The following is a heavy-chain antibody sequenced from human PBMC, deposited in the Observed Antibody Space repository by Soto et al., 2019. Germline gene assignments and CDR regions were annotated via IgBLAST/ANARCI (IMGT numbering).Heavy chain of an antibody. CDR3: ARFMPIAVAGKVYYGTDV. J-gene: IGHJ6*02. CDR2: INPNSGGT. V-gene: IGHV1-2*02. D-gene: IGHD6-19*01. Sequence: ASVKVSCKASGYTFTGYYMHWVRQAPGQGLEWMGWINPNSGGTNYAQKFQARVTMTRDTSISTAYMELSRLRSDDTAVYYCARFMPIAVAGKVYYGTDVWGQGTTVTV. CDR1: GYTFTGYY.